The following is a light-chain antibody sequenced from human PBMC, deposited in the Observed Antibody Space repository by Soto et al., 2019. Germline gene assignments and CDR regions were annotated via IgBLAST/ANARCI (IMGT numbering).Light chain of an antibody. CDR3: SSFTSKSSPI. V-gene: IGLV2-14*01. CDR1: MRDVGGYNL. CDR2: EVR. J-gene: IGLJ2*01. Sequence: QSALTQPASVSGSPGQSITISCAGTMRDVGGYNLVSWYQQHPGRAPQLILYEVRHRPSGISFLFAVSKSGNTASLTISGRQAEYEADYYCSSFTSKSSPIFGGGTKLTVL.